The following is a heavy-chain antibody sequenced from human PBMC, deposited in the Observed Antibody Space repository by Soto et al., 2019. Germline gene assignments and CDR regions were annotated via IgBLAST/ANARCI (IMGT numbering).Heavy chain of an antibody. CDR3: ARERVQTPYDFWSGYRIFDY. Sequence: SETLSLTCTVSGGSISSYYWSWIRQPPGKGLEWIGYIYYSGSTNYNPSLKSRVTISVDTSKNQFSLKLSSVTAADTAVYYCARERVQTPYDFWSGYRIFDYWGQGTLVTVSS. CDR1: GGSISSYY. V-gene: IGHV4-59*01. CDR2: IYYSGST. D-gene: IGHD3-3*01. J-gene: IGHJ4*02.